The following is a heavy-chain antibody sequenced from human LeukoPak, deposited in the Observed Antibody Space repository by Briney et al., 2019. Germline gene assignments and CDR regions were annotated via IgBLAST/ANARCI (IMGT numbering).Heavy chain of an antibody. CDR1: GGSISSYY. CDR3: ARHRDGYTSCMDV. D-gene: IGHD5-24*01. CDR2: IYTSGST. V-gene: IGHV4-4*09. Sequence: SETLSLTCTVSGGSISSYYWSWIRQPPGKGLEWIGYIYTSGSTNYNPSLKSRVTISVDTSKNQFSLKLSSVTAADTAVYYCARHRDGYTSCMDVWGKGTTVTVSS. J-gene: IGHJ6*03.